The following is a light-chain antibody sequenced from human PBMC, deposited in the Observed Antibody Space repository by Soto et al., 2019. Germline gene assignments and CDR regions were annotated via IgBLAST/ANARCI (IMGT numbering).Light chain of an antibody. V-gene: IGKV3D-20*02. CDR3: QQHSHWPPWT. Sequence: DIVLTQSPGTLSLSPGDRATLSCRASQSVSSSYLAWYQQKPGQAPRLLIYGASNRATGIPARFSGSGSGTDFTLTISNLEPEDFAVYYCQQHSHWPPWTFGQGTKVDIK. CDR1: QSVSSSY. CDR2: GAS. J-gene: IGKJ1*01.